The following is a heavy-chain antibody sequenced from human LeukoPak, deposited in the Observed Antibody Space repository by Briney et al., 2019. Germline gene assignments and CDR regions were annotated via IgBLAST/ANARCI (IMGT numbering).Heavy chain of an antibody. CDR2: ISASDGTT. D-gene: IGHD6-19*01. J-gene: IGHJ4*02. Sequence: GESLRLSCAASGFTFSSYAMSWVRQAPGKGLEWVSVISASDGTTHYADSVKGRFTISRDNSKNTLYLRMNSLRAEDTAVYYCATRLYTSDLAGDYWGQGTLVTVSS. CDR3: ATRLYTSDLAGDY. CDR1: GFTFSSYA. V-gene: IGHV3-23*01.